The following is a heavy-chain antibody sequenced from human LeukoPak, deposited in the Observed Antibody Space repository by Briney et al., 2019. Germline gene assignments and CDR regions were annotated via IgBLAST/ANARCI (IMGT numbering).Heavy chain of an antibody. Sequence: GGSLRLSCAASGFTFSSYSMNWVRQAPGKGLEWVSSISSSSSYIYYADSVKGRFTISRDNAKNSLYLQMNSLRAEETAMYYCASGGYCSSTSCYLDYWGQGTLVTVSS. V-gene: IGHV3-21*01. CDR1: GFTFSSYS. CDR3: ASGGYCSSTSCYLDY. CDR2: ISSSSSYI. D-gene: IGHD2-2*01. J-gene: IGHJ4*02.